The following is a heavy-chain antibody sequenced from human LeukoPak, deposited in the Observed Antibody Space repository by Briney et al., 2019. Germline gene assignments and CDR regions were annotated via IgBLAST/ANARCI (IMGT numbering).Heavy chain of an antibody. CDR3: AQQVGYCSSGSCYFTY. V-gene: IGHV3-23*01. CDR1: GFSFNTYA. D-gene: IGHD2-15*01. J-gene: IGHJ1*01. Sequence: GSLRLSCAASGFSFNTYAMSWVRQAPGKGLEWVSAISNTGGSTYYADSVKGRFTISRDKSKNTLSLQMNSLRAEVTVVYYCAQQVGYCSSGSCYFTYWGQGTLVTVSS. CDR2: ISNTGGST.